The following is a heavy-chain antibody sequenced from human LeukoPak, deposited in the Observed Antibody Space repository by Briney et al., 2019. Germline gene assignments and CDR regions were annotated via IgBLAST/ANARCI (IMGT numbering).Heavy chain of an antibody. CDR1: GGSFSGYY. CDR3: ARGAALYCSGGSCRNWFDP. CDR2: INQSGST. D-gene: IGHD2-15*01. Sequence: SDTLSLTCAVYGGSFSGYYWSWIRQPPGKAREWIGEINQSGSTNYNPSLKSQVTISVDTSKNQFPLKLKSVTAADTAVDYCARGAALYCSGGSCRNWFDPWGQGTQVTVSS. V-gene: IGHV4-34*01. J-gene: IGHJ5*02.